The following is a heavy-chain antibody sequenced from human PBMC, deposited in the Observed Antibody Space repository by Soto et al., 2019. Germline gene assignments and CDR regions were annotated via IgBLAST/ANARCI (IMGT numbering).Heavy chain of an antibody. CDR1: GFTFSSFA. D-gene: IGHD1-1*01. J-gene: IGHJ4*02. Sequence: EVQLLESGGDLVQPGGSLRLSCATSGFTFSSFAMAWFRQAPGRGLEWVSEILGSGNTYYPDSMKGRITISRDNSKNTVYLQKNRLRVDDTALYYCAKDRHPDGIWTFDSWGQGTLVTVSS. CDR2: ILGSGNT. V-gene: IGHV3-23*01. CDR3: AKDRHPDGIWTFDS.